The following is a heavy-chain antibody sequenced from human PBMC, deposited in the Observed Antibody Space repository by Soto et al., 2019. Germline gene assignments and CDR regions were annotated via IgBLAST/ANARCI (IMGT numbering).Heavy chain of an antibody. CDR2: ISWDGGST. D-gene: IGHD1-7*01. CDR1: GFTFDDYT. CDR3: AKAIVPHNWNYGSYFDS. Sequence: GGSLRLSCAASGFTFDDYTMHWVRQAPGKGLEWVSLISWDGGSTYYADSVKGRFTISRDNSKNSLYLQMNSLRTEDTDLYYCAKAIVPHNWNYGSYFDSWGQGTLVTVSS. V-gene: IGHV3-43*01. J-gene: IGHJ4*02.